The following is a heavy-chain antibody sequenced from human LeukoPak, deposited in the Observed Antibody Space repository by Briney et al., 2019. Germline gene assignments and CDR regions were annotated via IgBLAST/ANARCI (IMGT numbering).Heavy chain of an antibody. CDR2: IIPVFGTA. CDR1: GGTFSTYV. Sequence: AASVKVSCKAPGGTFSTYVISWVRQAPGQGLEWMGGIIPVFGTANYAEKFQDRVTITADKSTSTAYMELSSLRSEDTAMYYCAINQAGYCGGGSCYRHEFYYMDVWGKGTSVTVSS. V-gene: IGHV1-69*06. CDR3: AINQAGYCGGGSCYRHEFYYMDV. D-gene: IGHD2-15*01. J-gene: IGHJ6*03.